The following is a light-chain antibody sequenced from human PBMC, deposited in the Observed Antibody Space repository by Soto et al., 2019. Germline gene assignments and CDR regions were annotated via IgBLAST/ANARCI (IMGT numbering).Light chain of an antibody. CDR2: GAT. J-gene: IGKJ1*01. CDR1: QSVNSN. CDR3: QQYNNWPPWT. Sequence: EIVMTQSPATLSVFPGERATLSCRASQSVNSNLAWYQQKPGQAPRLLIYGATSGATGTPARFSGSGSGTDFTLTISSLQPEDFAVYYCQQYNNWPPWTFGQGTKVGIK. V-gene: IGKV3D-15*01.